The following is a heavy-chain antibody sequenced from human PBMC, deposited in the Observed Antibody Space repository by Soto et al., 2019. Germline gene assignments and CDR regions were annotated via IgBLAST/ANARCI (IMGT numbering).Heavy chain of an antibody. CDR2: IIPVFGTT. Sequence: SVKVSCKASGSTFSSFPINWLRQAPGQGLEWMGGIIPVFGTTKYAQKLQGRLTITADKSSQTAFMELSGLRFDDTAVYYCARYIAVSTAWFDPWGQGTRVTAPQ. V-gene: IGHV1-69*06. J-gene: IGHJ5*02. CDR1: GSTFSSFP. CDR3: ARYIAVSTAWFDP. D-gene: IGHD2-8*01.